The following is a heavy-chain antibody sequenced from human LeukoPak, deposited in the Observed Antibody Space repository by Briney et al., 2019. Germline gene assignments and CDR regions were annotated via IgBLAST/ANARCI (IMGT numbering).Heavy chain of an antibody. Sequence: SETLSLTCTVSGESIRVFDWTGIRQPPGKGLEWIGYVYYSGSSNYNPSLNSRVTISIDTSKNQFSPKLSSLTAADTAVYYCARGVVIAPQPFDYWGQGTLVTASS. CDR1: GESIRVFD. D-gene: IGHD2-21*01. CDR3: ARGVVIAPQPFDY. V-gene: IGHV4-59*01. J-gene: IGHJ4*02. CDR2: VYYSGSS.